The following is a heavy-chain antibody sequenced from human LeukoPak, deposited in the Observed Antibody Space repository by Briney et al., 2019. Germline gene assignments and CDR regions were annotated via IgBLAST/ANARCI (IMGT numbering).Heavy chain of an antibody. CDR3: AGASVYYYDSSGEGYYYYGMDV. CDR1: GFTVSSNY. D-gene: IGHD3-22*01. J-gene: IGHJ6*02. CDR2: IYSGGST. Sequence: GRSLRLSCAASGFTVSSNYMSWVRQAPGKGLEWVSVIYSGGSTYYADSVKGRFTISRDNSKNTLYLQMNSLRAEDTAVYYCAGASVYYYDSSGEGYYYYGMDVWGQGTTVTVSS. V-gene: IGHV3-66*01.